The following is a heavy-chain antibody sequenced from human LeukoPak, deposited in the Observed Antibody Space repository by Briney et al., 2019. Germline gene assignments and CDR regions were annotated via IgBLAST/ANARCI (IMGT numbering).Heavy chain of an antibody. Sequence: GGSLRLSCAASGFTFSTYWMSWVRQASGKGLEWVGRIRSKVHSYATAYAASMKGRFTISRDDSKNTAYLQMNSLKTEDTAVYYCTRRIAAAGRVDYYYYGLDVWGQGTTVTVSS. D-gene: IGHD6-13*01. CDR2: IRSKVHSYAT. V-gene: IGHV3-73*01. CDR3: TRRIAAAGRVDYYYYGLDV. CDR1: GFTFSTYW. J-gene: IGHJ6*02.